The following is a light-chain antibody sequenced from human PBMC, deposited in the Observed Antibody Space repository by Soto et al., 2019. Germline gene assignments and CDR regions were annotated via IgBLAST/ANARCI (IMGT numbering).Light chain of an antibody. J-gene: IGLJ2*01. CDR3: ETWDSNTRV. V-gene: IGLV4-60*03. CDR2: LEGSGSY. Sequence: VLTQSSSASASLGSSVKLTCTLSSGHSSYIIAWHQQQPGKAPRYLMKLEGSGSYNKGSGVPDRFSGSSSGADRYLTISNLQSEDEADYYCETWDSNTRVFGGGTKVTVL. CDR1: SGHSSYI.